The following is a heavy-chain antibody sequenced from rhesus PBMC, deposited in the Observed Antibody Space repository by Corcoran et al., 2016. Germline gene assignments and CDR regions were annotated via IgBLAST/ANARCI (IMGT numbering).Heavy chain of an antibody. CDR3: ARVQGRTVTTYFDY. D-gene: IGHD4-23*01. V-gene: IGHV2S1*01. CDR2: IYGDEDK. CDR1: GFSLSTRGIG. Sequence: QVTLKESGPALVKPTQTLTLTCPFSGFSLSTRGIGLGWIRQPPGTALEWLASIYGDEDKYYSTSLKSRLTISKDTSKNQVVLTMTNMDPVDTATYYCARVQGRTVTTYFDYWGQGVLVTVSS. J-gene: IGHJ4*01.